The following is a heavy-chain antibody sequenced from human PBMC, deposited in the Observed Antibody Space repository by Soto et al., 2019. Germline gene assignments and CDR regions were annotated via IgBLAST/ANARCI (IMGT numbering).Heavy chain of an antibody. CDR3: TKAQGPYLPVDP. D-gene: IGHD3-10*01. J-gene: IGHJ5*02. CDR2: ISNDGSKE. CDR1: GFAFSSYG. Sequence: QVRLVESGGGVVQPGRSLRLSCAASGFAFSSYGMHWVRQAPGKGLEWVAVISNDGSKEYYTDSVKGRFTISRDNSKNTQYLQMNSLRAEDTGVYYCTKAQGPYLPVDPWGQGILVTVSS. V-gene: IGHV3-30*18.